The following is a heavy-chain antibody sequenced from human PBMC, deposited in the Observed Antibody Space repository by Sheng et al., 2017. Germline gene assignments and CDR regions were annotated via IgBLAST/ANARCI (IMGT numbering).Heavy chain of an antibody. CDR2: ITSSSSYI. V-gene: IGHV3-21*01. D-gene: IGHD4-17*01. Sequence: EVQLVESGGGLVKPGGSLRLSCAASGFTFSNYSMNWVRQAPGKGLEWVSSITSSSSYIYYADSVKGRFTISRDNAKNSLYLQMNSLRAEDTAVYYCARENGDYVYYFDYWGQGTLVTVSS. J-gene: IGHJ4*02. CDR1: GFTFSNYS. CDR3: ARENGDYVYYFDY.